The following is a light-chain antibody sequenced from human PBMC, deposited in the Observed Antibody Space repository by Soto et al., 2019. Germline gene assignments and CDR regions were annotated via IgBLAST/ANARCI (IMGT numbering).Light chain of an antibody. V-gene: IGKV3-11*01. CDR2: DAS. CDR1: QSVSSY. J-gene: IGKJ5*01. Sequence: EIVLTQSPATLSLSPGESATLSCRASQSVSSYLAWYQQKPGQAPRLLIYDASNRATGIPARFSGSGSGTDFTLTISRLEPEDFAVYYCQHYVSPPITFGQGTRLEIK. CDR3: QHYVSPPIT.